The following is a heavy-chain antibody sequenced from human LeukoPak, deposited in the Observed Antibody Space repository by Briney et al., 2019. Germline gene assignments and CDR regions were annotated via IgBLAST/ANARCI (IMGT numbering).Heavy chain of an antibody. CDR3: ARPQKDYGDYSYYFDY. J-gene: IGHJ4*02. V-gene: IGHV4-34*01. CDR1: GGSFSGYY. D-gene: IGHD4-17*01. Sequence: SVTLSLTCAVYGGSFSGYYWSWIPQPPGKGREWISEINHSGSTNYSPSLKSRVTISVDTSKNQFALNLSSVTAADTAVYYCARPQKDYGDYSYYFDYWGQGTLVTVSS. CDR2: INHSGST.